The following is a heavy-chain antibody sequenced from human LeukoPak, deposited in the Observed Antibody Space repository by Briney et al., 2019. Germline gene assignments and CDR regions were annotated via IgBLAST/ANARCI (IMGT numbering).Heavy chain of an antibody. Sequence: GRSLRLSCAASGFTFSSNAMSWVSPAPGKGLEWVSAISGSGGSTYYADSVKGRFTISRDNSKNTLYLQMNSLRAEDTAVYYCAKDFTRFGELEIDIWGQGTMVTVSS. CDR2: ISGSGGST. V-gene: IGHV3-23*01. J-gene: IGHJ3*02. CDR1: GFTFSSNA. D-gene: IGHD3-10*01. CDR3: AKDFTRFGELEIDI.